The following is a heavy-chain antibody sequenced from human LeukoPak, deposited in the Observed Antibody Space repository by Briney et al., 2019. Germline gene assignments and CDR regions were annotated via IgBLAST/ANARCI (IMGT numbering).Heavy chain of an antibody. D-gene: IGHD5-18*01. CDR3: ARLDTAMVTYPFDI. CDR2: INSDGSST. CDR1: GFTFSGYW. J-gene: IGHJ3*02. Sequence: GGSLRLSCAASGFTFSGYWMHWVRQAPGKGLVWVSRINSDGSSTNYADSVKGRFTISRDNAKNTLYLQMNSLRAEDTAVCYCARLDTAMVTYPFDIWGQGTMVTVSS. V-gene: IGHV3-74*01.